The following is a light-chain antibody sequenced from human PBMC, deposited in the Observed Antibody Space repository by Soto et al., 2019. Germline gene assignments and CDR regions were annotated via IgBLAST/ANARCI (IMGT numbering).Light chain of an antibody. V-gene: IGLV1-47*01. CDR3: TSYTSSNTPV. CDR2: RNN. CDR1: ISNIGSNP. Sequence: QSVLTQPPSASGTPGQRVTISCSGSISNIGSNPVYWHQQLPGTAPKLLIFRNNQRPSGVPDRFSDSKSGTSASLAISGLRSEDEADYYCTSYTSSNTPVFGTGTKVTVL. J-gene: IGLJ1*01.